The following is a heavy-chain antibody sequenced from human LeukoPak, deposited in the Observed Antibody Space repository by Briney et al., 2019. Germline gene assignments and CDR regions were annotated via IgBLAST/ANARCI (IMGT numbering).Heavy chain of an antibody. CDR2: IIPIFGTA. CDR1: GYTFTNYY. V-gene: IGHV1-69*13. J-gene: IGHJ5*02. CDR3: ARERKARANWFDP. Sequence: ASVKVSCQASGYTFTNYYMHWVRQAPGQGLEWMGGIIPIFGTANYAQKFQGRVTITADESTSPAYMELSSLRSEDTAVYYCARERKARANWFDPWGQGTLVTVSS.